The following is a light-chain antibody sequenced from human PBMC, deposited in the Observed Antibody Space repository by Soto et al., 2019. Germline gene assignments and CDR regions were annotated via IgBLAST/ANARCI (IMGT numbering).Light chain of an antibody. CDR3: SSYAGSNIYVV. J-gene: IGLJ3*02. V-gene: IGLV2-8*01. Sequence: QSALTQPPSASGSPGQSVTISCTGTSSDVGGYNYVSWYQHHPGKAPKLMLYEVNTRPSGVPDRFSGSKSVNTASLTVSGLQAEDEADYYCSSYAGSNIYVVFGGGTKLTVL. CDR1: SSDVGGYNY. CDR2: EVN.